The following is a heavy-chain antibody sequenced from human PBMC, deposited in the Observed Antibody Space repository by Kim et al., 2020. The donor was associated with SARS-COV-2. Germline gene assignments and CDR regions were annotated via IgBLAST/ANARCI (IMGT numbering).Heavy chain of an antibody. V-gene: IGHV1-24*01. CDR2: FDPEDGET. CDR3: ATTYYYGSGSYRDAFDI. D-gene: IGHD3-10*01. Sequence: ASVKVSCKVSGYTLTELSMHWVRQAPGKGLEWMGGFDPEDGETIYAQKFQGRVTMTEDTSTDTAYMELSSLRSEDTAVYYCATTYYYGSGSYRDAFDIWGQGTMVTVSS. CDR1: GYTLTELS. J-gene: IGHJ3*02.